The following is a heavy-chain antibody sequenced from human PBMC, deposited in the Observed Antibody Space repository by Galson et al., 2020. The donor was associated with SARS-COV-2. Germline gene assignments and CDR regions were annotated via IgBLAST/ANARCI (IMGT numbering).Heavy chain of an antibody. D-gene: IGHD2-15*01. V-gene: IGHV3-30-3*01. CDR3: ASSDCNTIGCRRLWH. CDR1: GFIFSNFA. J-gene: IGHJ4*02. CDR2: IASDGDNK. Sequence: GGSLRPSCAASGFIFSNFAVHWVRQAPGKGLEWVAVIASDGDNKNYGDSVQGRFTISRDNSKNMLYLQMNSLRPEDTGTYLCASSDCNTIGCRRLWHGGRGTRGAVSS.